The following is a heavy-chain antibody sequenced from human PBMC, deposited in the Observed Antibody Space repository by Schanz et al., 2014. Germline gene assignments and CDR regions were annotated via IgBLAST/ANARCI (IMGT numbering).Heavy chain of an antibody. CDR3: ARGGARRFPVVPDAIQGLRGHYYYYYLDV. J-gene: IGHJ6*03. CDR1: GASISSSNW. Sequence: QVQLQESGPGLVKPSGTLSLTCAVSGASISSSNWWSWVRQPPGKGLEWIGEIYHSGNTNYNASLKGRSTISVDKSKNQFSLKVRSVTAADTAVYYCARGGARRFPVVPDAIQGLRGHYYYYYLDVWGKGTTXTASS. CDR2: IYHSGNT. V-gene: IGHV4-4*02. D-gene: IGHD2-2*02.